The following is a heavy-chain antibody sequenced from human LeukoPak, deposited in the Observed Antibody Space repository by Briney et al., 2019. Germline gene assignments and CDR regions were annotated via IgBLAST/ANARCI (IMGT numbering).Heavy chain of an antibody. D-gene: IGHD3-22*01. V-gene: IGHV4-30-4*07. Sequence: SETLSLTCAVSGGSISSGGYSWSWIRQPPGKGLEWIGYIYYSGSTYYNPPLKSRVTISVDTSKNQFSLKLSSVTAADTAVYYCARYYDSSGYYYWGQGTLVTVSS. CDR2: IYYSGST. CDR1: GGSISSGGYS. J-gene: IGHJ4*02. CDR3: ARYYDSSGYYY.